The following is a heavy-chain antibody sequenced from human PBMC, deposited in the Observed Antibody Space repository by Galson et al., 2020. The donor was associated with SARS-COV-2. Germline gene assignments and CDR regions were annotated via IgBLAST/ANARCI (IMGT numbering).Heavy chain of an antibody. D-gene: IGHD3-9*01. CDR2: IWSDGSNK. CDR3: ARDAGYYDILRCGMDV. Sequence: GGSLRLSCAASGFTFSSYGMHWVRQAPGKGLEWVAVIWSDGSNKYYADSVKGRFTISRDNSKNTLYLHMNSLRAEDTAVYYCARDAGYYDILRCGMDVWGQGTSVTVSS. J-gene: IGHJ6*02. V-gene: IGHV3-33*08. CDR1: GFTFSSYG.